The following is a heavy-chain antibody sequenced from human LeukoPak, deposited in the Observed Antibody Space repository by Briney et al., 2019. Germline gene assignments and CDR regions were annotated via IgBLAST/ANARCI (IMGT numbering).Heavy chain of an antibody. J-gene: IGHJ3*02. CDR3: ARVHCGGDCYSLDPKSFDI. V-gene: IGHV4-4*07. Sequence: PSETLSLTCTVSGGSISSYYWSWIRQPAGKGLEWIGRIYTSGSTNYNPSLKSRVTISVDRSKNQFSLKLSSVTAADTAVYYCARVHCGGDCYSLDPKSFDIWGQGTMVTVSS. CDR1: GGSISSYY. D-gene: IGHD2-21*02. CDR2: IYTSGST.